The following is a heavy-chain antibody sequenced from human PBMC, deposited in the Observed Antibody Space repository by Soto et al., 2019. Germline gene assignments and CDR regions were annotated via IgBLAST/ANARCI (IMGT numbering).Heavy chain of an antibody. J-gene: IGHJ4*02. D-gene: IGHD6-13*01. CDR2: ICHSGST. CDR3: ASSHAGAHITAAVH. CDR1: GGSISSGGYS. V-gene: IGHV4-30-2*01. Sequence: QLQLQESGSGLVKPSQTLSLTCAVSGGSISSGGYSWSWIRQPPGKGLEWIGYICHSGSTYYNPSLKSRVTISVDRSKNQFSLKLSSVTAADTAVYYCASSHAGAHITAAVHWGQGTLVTVSS.